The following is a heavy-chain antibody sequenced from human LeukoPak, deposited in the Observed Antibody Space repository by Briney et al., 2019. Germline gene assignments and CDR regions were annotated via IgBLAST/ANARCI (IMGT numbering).Heavy chain of an antibody. J-gene: IGHJ4*02. D-gene: IGHD1-7*01. CDR2: INPNSGGT. V-gene: IGHV1-2*02. CDR1: GYTFTGYY. Sequence: ASVKVSCKASGYTFTGYYMHWVRQAPGQGPEWMGWINPNSGGTNYAQKFQGRVTMTRDTSISTAYMELSRLRSDDTAVYYCARDRYKGSITGTTPDYWGQGTLVTVSS. CDR3: ARDRYKGSITGTTPDY.